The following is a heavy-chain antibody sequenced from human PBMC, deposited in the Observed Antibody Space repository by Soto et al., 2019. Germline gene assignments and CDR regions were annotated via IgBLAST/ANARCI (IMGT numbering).Heavy chain of an antibody. Sequence: SETLSLTCTVSGGSISSGGYYWSWIRQHPGKGLEWIGYIYYSGGTYYNPSLKSRVTIPVDTSKNQFSLKLSSVTAADTAVYYCARSYFDYYDSSGPMAFDIWGQGTMVTVSS. D-gene: IGHD3-22*01. CDR1: GGSISSGGYY. J-gene: IGHJ3*02. V-gene: IGHV4-31*03. CDR2: IYYSGGT. CDR3: ARSYFDYYDSSGPMAFDI.